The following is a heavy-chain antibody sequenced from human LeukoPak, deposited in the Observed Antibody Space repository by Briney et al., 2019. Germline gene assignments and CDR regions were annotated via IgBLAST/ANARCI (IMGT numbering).Heavy chain of an antibody. CDR3: AVIAVAGNFDY. V-gene: IGHV1-2*02. D-gene: IGHD6-13*01. CDR1: GYTFTSYD. CDR2: INPNSGDT. J-gene: IGHJ4*02. Sequence: GASVKVSCKASGYTFTSYDINWVRQATGQGLEWMGWINPNSGDTNYAQKFQGRVTMTRDTSISTAYMELSRLRSDDTAVYYCAVIAVAGNFDYWGQGTLVTVSS.